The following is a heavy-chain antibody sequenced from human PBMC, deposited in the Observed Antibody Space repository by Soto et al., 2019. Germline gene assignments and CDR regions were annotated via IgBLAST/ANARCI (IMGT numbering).Heavy chain of an antibody. D-gene: IGHD3-3*01. V-gene: IGHV3-30*18. CDR3: AKDGQYYDFWSGQGYYYGMDV. J-gene: IGHJ6*02. Sequence: GGSLRLSCAASGFTFSRYGMHWVRQAPGKGLEWVAVISYDGSNKYYADSVKGRFTISRDNSKNTLYLQMNSLRAEDTAVYYCAKDGQYYDFWSGQGYYYGMDVWGQGTTVTVSS. CDR2: ISYDGSNK. CDR1: GFTFSRYG.